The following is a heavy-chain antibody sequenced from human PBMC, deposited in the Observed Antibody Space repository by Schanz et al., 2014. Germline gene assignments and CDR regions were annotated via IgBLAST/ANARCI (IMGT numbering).Heavy chain of an antibody. CDR2: TNTNSGDT. CDR1: GYTFNTHG. Sequence: QVQLVQSGAEVKKPGASVKVSCKASGYTFNTHGISWVRQAPGQGLEWMGWTNTNSGDTKIAQKFQGSVTMTRDPSISEAYMELTSLRSDDTAVYFCARDEGRDGYNLAFDVWGQGTLVTVSS. V-gene: IGHV1-18*04. D-gene: IGHD5-12*01. CDR3: ARDEGRDGYNLAFDV. J-gene: IGHJ3*01.